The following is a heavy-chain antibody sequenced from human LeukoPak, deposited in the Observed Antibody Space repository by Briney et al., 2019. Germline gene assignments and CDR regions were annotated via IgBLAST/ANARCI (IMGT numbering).Heavy chain of an antibody. CDR1: GASVTDYY. CDR3: ARGTLYRGWSYYLDF. CDR2: IYYSGST. J-gene: IGHJ4*02. D-gene: IGHD6-19*01. V-gene: IGHV4-59*02. Sequence: SETLSLTCTVSGASVTDYYWSWIRQPPGKGLEWIGYIYYSGSTNYNPSLKSRVTISVDTSKNQFSLKLSSVTAADTAMYYCARGTLYRGWSYYLDFWGQGSQVTVSS.